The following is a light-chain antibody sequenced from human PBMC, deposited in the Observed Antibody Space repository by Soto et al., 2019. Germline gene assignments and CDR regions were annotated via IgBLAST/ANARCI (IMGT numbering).Light chain of an antibody. CDR1: SRDIGGYDF. J-gene: IGLJ2*01. V-gene: IGLV2-8*01. Sequence: QSALTQPPSASGSPGQAVTISFTGTSRDIGGYDFVSWYHQHPGKAPKLLIYDVIKRPSGVPDRFSGSKSGNTASLTVSGLQTDDEADYYCSSYGGSNNLLFGGGTKVTVL. CDR3: SSYGGSNNLL. CDR2: DVI.